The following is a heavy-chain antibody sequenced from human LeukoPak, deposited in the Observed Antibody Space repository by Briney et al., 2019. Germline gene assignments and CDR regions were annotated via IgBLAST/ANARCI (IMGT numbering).Heavy chain of an antibody. CDR3: AKDWGDIVVVAAATFDY. J-gene: IGHJ4*02. CDR2: ISGSGGST. D-gene: IGHD2-15*01. Sequence: GGTLRLSCAASGFTFSSYGMTWVRQAPGKGLEWVSGISGSGGSTYYADSVKGRFTISRDNSKNTVYLQMNSLRAEDTAVYYCAKDWGDIVVVAAATFDYWGQGTLVTVSS. V-gene: IGHV3-23*01. CDR1: GFTFSSYG.